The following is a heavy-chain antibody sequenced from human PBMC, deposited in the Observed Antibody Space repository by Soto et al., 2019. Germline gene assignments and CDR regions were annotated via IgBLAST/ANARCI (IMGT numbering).Heavy chain of an antibody. D-gene: IGHD3-16*01. V-gene: IGHV3-64*01. J-gene: IGHJ6*03. CDR2: ISSNGGST. Sequence: GGSLRLSCAASGFTFSSYAMHWVRQAPGKGLEYVSAISSNGGSTYYANSVKGRFTISRDNSKNTLYLQMGSLRAEDMAVYYCARADLGFYYYYMDVWGKGTTVTVSS. CDR3: ARADLGFYYYYMDV. CDR1: GFTFSSYA.